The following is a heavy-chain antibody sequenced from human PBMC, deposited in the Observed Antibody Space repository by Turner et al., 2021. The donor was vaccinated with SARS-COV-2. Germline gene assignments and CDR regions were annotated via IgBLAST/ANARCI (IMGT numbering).Heavy chain of an antibody. CDR3: ARDHLDPSTVTTWRGFDP. CDR1: GGSISSGGYY. V-gene: IGHV4-31*03. CDR2: IYYSGST. D-gene: IGHD4-17*01. Sequence: QVQLQESGSGLVKPSQTLSLTCTVSGGSISSGGYYWSWIRQHPGKGLEWIGYIYYSGSTYYNPSLKSRVTISVDTSKNQFSLKLSSVTAADTAVYYCARDHLDPSTVTTWRGFDPWGQGTLVTVSS. J-gene: IGHJ5*02.